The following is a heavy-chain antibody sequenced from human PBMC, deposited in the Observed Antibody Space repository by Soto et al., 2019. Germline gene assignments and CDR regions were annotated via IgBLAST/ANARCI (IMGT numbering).Heavy chain of an antibody. V-gene: IGHV1-18*01. CDR1: GYTFTSYG. Sequence: ASVKVSCKASGYTFTSYGISWVRQAPGQGLEWMGWISAYNGNTNYAQKLQGGVTMTTDTSTSTAYMELRSLRSDDTAVYYCARDHGLLWFGEPRLVDYWGQGTLVTVSS. D-gene: IGHD3-10*01. CDR2: ISAYNGNT. J-gene: IGHJ4*02. CDR3: ARDHGLLWFGEPRLVDY.